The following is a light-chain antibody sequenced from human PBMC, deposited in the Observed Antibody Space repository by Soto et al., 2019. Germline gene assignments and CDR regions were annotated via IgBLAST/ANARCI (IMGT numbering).Light chain of an antibody. J-gene: IGKJ2*01. CDR1: QSISTW. CDR2: DAS. Sequence: DIQMTQSPSTLSASVGDRVTITCRASQSISTWLAWYQQKPGKALKLLIYDASSLQSGVPSRFSGSGSGTEFTLTISSLQPDDFATYYCQQYDSHSSSTFGQGTKLESK. CDR3: QQYDSHSSST. V-gene: IGKV1-5*01.